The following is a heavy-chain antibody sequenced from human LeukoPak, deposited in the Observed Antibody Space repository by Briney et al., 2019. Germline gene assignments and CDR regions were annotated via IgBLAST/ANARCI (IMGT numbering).Heavy chain of an antibody. CDR2: ISGSGSDM. Sequence: PGGSLRLSCVVSGFGFSDSYMTWIRQTPGKGLEWLAYISGSGSDMCYADSVKGRFTISRDNAKNSLYLQMNSLRPDDTALYYCSTDPRLLIYWGHGTLVTVSS. J-gene: IGHJ4*01. CDR1: GFGFSDSY. CDR3: STDPRLLIY. D-gene: IGHD2-8*01. V-gene: IGHV3-11*01.